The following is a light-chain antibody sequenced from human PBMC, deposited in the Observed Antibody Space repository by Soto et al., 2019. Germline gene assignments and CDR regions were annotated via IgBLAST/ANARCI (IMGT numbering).Light chain of an antibody. CDR1: QSVSSY. Sequence: EIVLTQSPATLSLSPGERATLSCRASQSVSSYLAWYQQKPGQAPRLLIYDASNRATGIPARFSGSGSGTEFTLTISSLQPEDFGVYYCLQRSNWPPLTFGGGNKGEIK. CDR3: LQRSNWPPLT. CDR2: DAS. J-gene: IGKJ4*01. V-gene: IGKV3-11*01.